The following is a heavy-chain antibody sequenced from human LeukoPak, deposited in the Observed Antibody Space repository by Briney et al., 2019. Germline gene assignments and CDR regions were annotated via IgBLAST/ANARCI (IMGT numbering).Heavy chain of an antibody. CDR3: ARVRFPADC. CDR1: GFTFDTYW. V-gene: IGHV3-7*01. D-gene: IGHD2-2*01. J-gene: IGHJ4*02. CDR2: IKHDGREK. Sequence: GSLRLSCVASGFTFDTYWMSWVRQAPGKGLEWLANIKHDGREKYYVDSVKGRFTISRDNAKASVYLHMNSLRVEDTAIYYCARVRFPADCWGQGTLVTVSS.